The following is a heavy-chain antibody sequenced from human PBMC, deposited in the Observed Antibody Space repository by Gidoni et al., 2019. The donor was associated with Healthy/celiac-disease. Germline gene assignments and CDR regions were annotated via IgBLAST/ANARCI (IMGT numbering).Heavy chain of an antibody. V-gene: IGHV3-21*01. D-gene: IGHD2-2*01. CDR1: GFPFSSHS. CDR3: ARDIPGYCSSTSCYYYYGMDV. Sequence: EVQLVESGGGLVTPGGSLRLSCAASGFPFSSHSMNWVRQAPGKGPEWVSSISSSSSYIYYADSVKGRFTISRDNAKNSLYLQMNSLRAEDTAVYYCARDIPGYCSSTSCYYYYGMDVWGQGTTVTVSS. CDR2: ISSSSSYI. J-gene: IGHJ6*02.